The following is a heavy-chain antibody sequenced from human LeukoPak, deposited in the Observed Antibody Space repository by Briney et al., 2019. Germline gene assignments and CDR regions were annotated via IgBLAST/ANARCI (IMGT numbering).Heavy chain of an antibody. Sequence: ASVKVSCKAFGYXFTGYYIHWVRQAPGQGLEWMGWINPNSGGTNYAQELQGRVTMTRDTSISTAYMELSRLRSDDTAVYYCARGLEYSSSSTFDYWGQGTLVTVSS. J-gene: IGHJ4*02. V-gene: IGHV1-2*02. CDR3: ARGLEYSSSSTFDY. CDR1: GYXFTGYY. CDR2: INPNSGGT. D-gene: IGHD6-6*01.